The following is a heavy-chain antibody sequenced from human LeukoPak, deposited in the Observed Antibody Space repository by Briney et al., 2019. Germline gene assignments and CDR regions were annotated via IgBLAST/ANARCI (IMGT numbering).Heavy chain of an antibody. CDR2: IKQDGSEK. Sequence: GGSLRLSCAASGFTFSSYWMSWVRQAPGKGLEWVANIKQDGSEKYYVDSVKGRFTISRDNAKNSLYLQMNSLRAEDTAVYYCAREGGSSWYPYFDYWGQGTLVTVSS. CDR3: AREGGSSWYPYFDY. V-gene: IGHV3-7*01. J-gene: IGHJ4*02. CDR1: GFTFSSYW. D-gene: IGHD6-13*01.